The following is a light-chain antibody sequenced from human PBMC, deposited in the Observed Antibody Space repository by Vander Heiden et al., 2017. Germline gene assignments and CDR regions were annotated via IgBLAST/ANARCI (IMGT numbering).Light chain of an antibody. V-gene: IGLV1-44*01. Sequence: SVLTQAPSASGTAGQSVTISCSGSTSNIESNSVNWYQQLPGTAPKLLIYTDSHRPSGVPDRFSGSKSGTSASLAISGLQSEDEADYYCAAWDDTQNGPVFGGGTKLTVL. CDR3: AAWDDTQNGPV. CDR1: TSNIESNS. J-gene: IGLJ3*02. CDR2: TDS.